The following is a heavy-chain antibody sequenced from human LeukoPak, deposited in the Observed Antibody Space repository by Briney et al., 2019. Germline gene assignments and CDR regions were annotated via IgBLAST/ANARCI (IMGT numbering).Heavy chain of an antibody. J-gene: IGHJ4*02. Sequence: ASVKVSCKASGYTFTNYYIHWVRQAPGQGLEWMGGIIPIFGTANYAQKFQGRVTITADESTSTAYMELSSLRSEDTAVYYCARDVYCSSTTCSYYFDYWGQGTLVTVSS. V-gene: IGHV1-69*13. D-gene: IGHD2-2*01. CDR2: IIPIFGTA. CDR1: GYTFTNYY. CDR3: ARDVYCSSTTCSYYFDY.